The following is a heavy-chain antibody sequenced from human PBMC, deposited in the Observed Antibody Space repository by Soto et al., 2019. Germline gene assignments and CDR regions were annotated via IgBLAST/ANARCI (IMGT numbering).Heavy chain of an antibody. CDR2: IYYSGST. D-gene: IGHD3-10*01. J-gene: IGHJ3*02. CDR1: GGSISSYY. V-gene: IGHV4-59*08. Sequence: QVQLQESGPGLVKPSETLSLTCTVSGGSISSYYWSWIRQPPGKGLEWIGYIYYSGSTNYNPSLKSRVTISVDTSKNQSSLKLSSVTAADTAVYYCARRYGSSFDIWGQGKMVTVSS. CDR3: ARRYGSSFDI.